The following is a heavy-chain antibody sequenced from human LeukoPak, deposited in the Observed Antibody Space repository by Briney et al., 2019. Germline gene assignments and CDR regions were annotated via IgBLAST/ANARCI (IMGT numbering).Heavy chain of an antibody. CDR1: GYTFTTYG. V-gene: IGHV1-8*03. J-gene: IGHJ5*02. CDR2: MNPNSGNT. Sequence: ASVMVSCKASGYTFTTYGINWVRQAPGQGLEWMGWMNPNSGNTGYAQKFQGRVTITRNTSISTAYMELSSLRSEDTAVYYCARARIAARGWFDPWGQGTLVTVSS. D-gene: IGHD6-25*01. CDR3: ARARIAARGWFDP.